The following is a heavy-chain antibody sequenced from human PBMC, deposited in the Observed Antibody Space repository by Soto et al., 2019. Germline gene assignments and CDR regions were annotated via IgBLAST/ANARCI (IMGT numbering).Heavy chain of an antibody. CDR1: GGSITSRNYY. CDR2: IHYSGST. V-gene: IGHV4-39*01. CDR3: ATLVGAEEGGLDH. D-gene: IGHD1-26*01. Sequence: PSETLSLTCTVSGGSITSRNYYGVWVRQPPGKGLEWIGSIHYSGSTYYNPSLESRVAISVDTSKNQFSLKLTSVTAADTAVYHCATLVGAEEGGLDHWGRGTLVTVSS. J-gene: IGHJ4*02.